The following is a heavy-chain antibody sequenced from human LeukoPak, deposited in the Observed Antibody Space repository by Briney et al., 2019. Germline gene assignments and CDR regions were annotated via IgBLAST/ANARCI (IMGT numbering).Heavy chain of an antibody. CDR1: GGSISSYY. D-gene: IGHD3-10*01. J-gene: IGHJ4*02. V-gene: IGHV4-59*01. Sequence: SSETLSLTCTVSGGSISSYYWSWIRQPPGKGLEWIGYIYYSGRTNYNPSLKNRVTISVDTSKNQFSLKLSSVTAADTAVYYCAREEGDGSGSFDYWGQGTLVTVSS. CDR2: IYYSGRT. CDR3: AREEGDGSGSFDY.